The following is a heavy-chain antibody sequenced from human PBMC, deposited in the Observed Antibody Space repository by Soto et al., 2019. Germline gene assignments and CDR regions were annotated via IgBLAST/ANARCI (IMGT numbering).Heavy chain of an antibody. V-gene: IGHV1-18*01. Sequence: ASVKVSCKASGYTFTSYGISWVRQAPGQGLEWMGWISAYNGNTNYAQKLQGRVTMTTDTSTSTAYMELRSLRSDDTVVYYCARDLPPDYYGSGSYWVFDYWGQGTLVTVSS. CDR2: ISAYNGNT. D-gene: IGHD3-10*01. J-gene: IGHJ4*02. CDR3: ARDLPPDYYGSGSYWVFDY. CDR1: GYTFTSYG.